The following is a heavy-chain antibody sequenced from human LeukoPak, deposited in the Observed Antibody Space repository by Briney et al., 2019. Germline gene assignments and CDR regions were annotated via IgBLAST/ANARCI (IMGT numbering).Heavy chain of an antibody. CDR3: ARGALITMVRGKSFVSYLPLYY. CDR1: GYTFTSYA. V-gene: IGHV1-3*01. D-gene: IGHD3-10*01. J-gene: IGHJ4*02. Sequence: GGSLRLSCAASGYTFTSYAMHWVRQAPGQRLEWMGWINAGNGNTKYSQKFQGRVTITRDTSASTAYMELSSLRSEDTAVYYCARGALITMVRGKSFVSYLPLYYWGQGTLVTVSS. CDR2: INAGNGNT.